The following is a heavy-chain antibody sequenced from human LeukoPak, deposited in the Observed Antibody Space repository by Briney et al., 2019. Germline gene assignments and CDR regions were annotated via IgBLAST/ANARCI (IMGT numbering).Heavy chain of an antibody. J-gene: IGHJ6*02. V-gene: IGHV4-31*11. CDR1: GGSISSGGYS. D-gene: IGHD4-11*01. CDR2: IYYSGST. Sequence: SQTLSLTCAVSGGSISSGGYSWSWIRQHPGKGLEWIGYIYYSGSTYYNPSLKSRVTISVDTSKNQFSLKLSSVTAADTAVYYCARYLLKYSNYVGYYYYYGMDVWGQGTTVTVSS. CDR3: ARYLLKYSNYVGYYYYYGMDV.